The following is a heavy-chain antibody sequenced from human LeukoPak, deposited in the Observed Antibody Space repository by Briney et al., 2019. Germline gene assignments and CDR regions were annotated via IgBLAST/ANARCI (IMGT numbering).Heavy chain of an antibody. Sequence: PSETLSLTCTVSGGSLSNRYWSWLRQSPGKGPEWIGYIYYSGSTSYNPSLNSRVTFSMDTSKSQFSLKLNSVTAADTAVYYCARSILHSGGTCCWYYFDYWGQGALVTVSS. V-gene: IGHV4-59*11. CDR3: ARSILHSGGTCCWYYFDY. CDR2: IYYSGST. D-gene: IGHD2-15*01. CDR1: GGSLSNRY. J-gene: IGHJ4*02.